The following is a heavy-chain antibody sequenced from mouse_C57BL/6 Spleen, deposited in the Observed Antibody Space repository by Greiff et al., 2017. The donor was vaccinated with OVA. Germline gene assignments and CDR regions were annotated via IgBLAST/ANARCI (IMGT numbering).Heavy chain of an antibody. J-gene: IGHJ1*03. Sequence: EVQLQQSGPGLVKPSQSLSLTCSVTGYSITSGYYWNWIRQFPGNKLEWMGYISYDGSNNYNPSLKNRISITRDTSKNQFFLKLNSVTTEDTATYYCAPYYSNLHWYFDVWGTGTTVTVSS. CDR2: ISYDGSN. D-gene: IGHD2-5*01. V-gene: IGHV3-6*01. CDR1: GYSITSGYY. CDR3: APYYSNLHWYFDV.